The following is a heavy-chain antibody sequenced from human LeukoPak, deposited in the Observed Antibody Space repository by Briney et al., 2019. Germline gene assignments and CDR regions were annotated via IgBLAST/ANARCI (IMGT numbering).Heavy chain of an antibody. CDR3: ARQSVTGNNGRGFFDY. CDR2: ISHTGSA. V-gene: IGHV4-38-2*01. J-gene: IGHJ4*02. Sequence: SETLSLTCAVSGYSITSPYHWGWIRQPPGKGLEWIGTISHTGSAYYNTSLKSRVIMSVATSKSQFSLKLSSVTAADTALYYCARQSVTGNNGRGFFDYWGQGTLVTVSS. D-gene: IGHD1-20*01. CDR1: GYSITSPYH.